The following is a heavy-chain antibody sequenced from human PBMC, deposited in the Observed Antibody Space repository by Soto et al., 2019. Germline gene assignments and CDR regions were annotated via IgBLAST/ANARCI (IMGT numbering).Heavy chain of an antibody. CDR3: ATSGTFDD. Sequence: PGGCLRLPCAASGFTFSNAWMTWVSQAPGKGLEWLGRIKSKTDGGTTYYAEPVKARFTISRDDSKNAVSLQMNSLKTEDTAVYYPATSGTFDDWGKGSRVSV. V-gene: IGHV3-15*01. D-gene: IGHD3-16*01. CDR1: GFTFSNAW. CDR2: IKSKTDGGTT. J-gene: IGHJ6*03.